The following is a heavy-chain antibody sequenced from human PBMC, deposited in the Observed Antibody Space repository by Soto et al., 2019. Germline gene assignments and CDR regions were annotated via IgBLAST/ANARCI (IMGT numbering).Heavy chain of an antibody. D-gene: IGHD3-10*01. CDR3: ARDSTGVPFDY. Sequence: GGALRLSWASSGFTISDYGIGWIRPGLGKGLEWVSRIRNKANSYTIEYAASVKGRFTISRDNSKTSLYLQMNSLKTEDTAVYYCARDSTGVPFDYWGQGILVTVSS. CDR1: GFTISDYG. J-gene: IGHJ4*02. V-gene: IGHV3-72*01. CDR2: IRNKANSYTI.